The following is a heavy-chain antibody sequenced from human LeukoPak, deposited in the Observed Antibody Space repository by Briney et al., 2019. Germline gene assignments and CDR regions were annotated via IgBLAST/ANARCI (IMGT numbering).Heavy chain of an antibody. CDR3: ARDNGSSWYLDY. Sequence: SSETLSLTCTVSGGFISSGGYYWSWIRQHPGKGLEWIGYIYYSGSTHYNPSLKSRVTISVDTSKNQFSLKLSSVTAADTAVYYCARDNGSSWYLDYWGQGTLVTVSS. V-gene: IGHV4-31*03. CDR2: IYYSGST. D-gene: IGHD6-13*01. CDR1: GGFISSGGYY. J-gene: IGHJ4*02.